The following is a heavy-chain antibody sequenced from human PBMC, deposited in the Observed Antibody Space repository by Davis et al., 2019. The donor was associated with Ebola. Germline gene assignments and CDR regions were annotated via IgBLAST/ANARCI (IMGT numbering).Heavy chain of an antibody. J-gene: IGHJ6*02. CDR1: GGSISSGGYY. V-gene: IGHV4-61*08. CDR3: ARVRRYGMDV. CDR2: IYYSGST. Sequence: SETLSLTCTVSGGSISSGGYYWSWIRQHPGKGLEWIGYIYYSGSTNYNPSLKSRVTISVDTSKNQFSLKLSSVTAADTAVYYCARVRRYGMDVWGQGTTVTVSS.